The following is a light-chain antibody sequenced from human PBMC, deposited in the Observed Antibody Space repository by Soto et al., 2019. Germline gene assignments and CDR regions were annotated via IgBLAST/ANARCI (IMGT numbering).Light chain of an antibody. CDR1: SSDVGSYNL. CDR3: CSYAGTVAYV. CDR2: EVN. V-gene: IGLV2-23*02. J-gene: IGLJ1*01. Sequence: QSALTQPASVSGSPGQSITISCTGTSSDVGSYNLASWYQQLPGKAPKVIICEVNKRPSGVSYRFSGSKSGNTASLTISGLQTEDEADYYCCSYAGTVAYVFGTGTRSPS.